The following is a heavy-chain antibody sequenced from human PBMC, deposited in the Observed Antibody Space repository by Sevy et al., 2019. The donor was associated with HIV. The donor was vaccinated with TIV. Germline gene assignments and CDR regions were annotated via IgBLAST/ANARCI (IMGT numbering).Heavy chain of an antibody. CDR2: IYYSGST. D-gene: IGHD1-7*01. Sequence: SETLSLTCSVSGGSINGDYWSWIRQPLGQALEWIGYIYYSGSTNYNPSLESRVTMSVDRSKNQFSLQLSSITAADTALYYCARGSRTFDYWGQGTLVTVSS. J-gene: IGHJ4*02. V-gene: IGHV4-59*12. CDR3: ARGSRTFDY. CDR1: GGSINGDY.